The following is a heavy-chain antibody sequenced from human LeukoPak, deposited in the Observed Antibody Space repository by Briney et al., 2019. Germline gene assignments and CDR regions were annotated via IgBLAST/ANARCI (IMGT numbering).Heavy chain of an antibody. Sequence: ASVKVSCKASGYTFTIYYMHWVRQAPGQGLEWMGMINPSGGDTNYAQKFQGRVTMTRDTSTNTVYMELSSLRSDDTAVYYCARELTEYYGSGSYYKGGLDYWGQGTLVTVSS. CDR2: INPSGGDT. V-gene: IGHV1-46*01. J-gene: IGHJ4*02. CDR3: ARELTEYYGSGSYYKGGLDY. D-gene: IGHD3-10*01. CDR1: GYTFTIYY.